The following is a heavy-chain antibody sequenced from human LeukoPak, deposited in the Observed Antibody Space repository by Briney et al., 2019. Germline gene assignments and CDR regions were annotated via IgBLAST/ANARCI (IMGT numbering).Heavy chain of an antibody. J-gene: IGHJ4*02. CDR2: ISWNSGSI. V-gene: IGHV3-9*03. Sequence: PGRSLRLSCAASGFTFDDYAMHWVRQAPGKGLEWVSGISWNSGSIGYADSVKGRFTISRDNAKNSLYLQMNSLRAEDMALYYCAKGDKYNWNDVSFDYWGQGTLVTVSS. CDR1: GFTFDDYA. D-gene: IGHD1-1*01. CDR3: AKGDKYNWNDVSFDY.